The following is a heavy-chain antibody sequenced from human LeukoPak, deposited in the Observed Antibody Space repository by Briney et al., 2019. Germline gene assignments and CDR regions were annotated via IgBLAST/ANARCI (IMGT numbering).Heavy chain of an antibody. Sequence: NPSETLSLTCTVSGGSISSGGYCWSWLRQHPGKGLEWIVYIYYSGSTYYNPSLKRRVTISVDTSKNQFSLKLSSVTAADTAVYYCARIAVAGSNWFDPWGQGTLVTVSS. CDR1: GGSISSGGYC. J-gene: IGHJ5*02. CDR3: ARIAVAGSNWFDP. D-gene: IGHD6-19*01. CDR2: IYYSGST. V-gene: IGHV4-31*03.